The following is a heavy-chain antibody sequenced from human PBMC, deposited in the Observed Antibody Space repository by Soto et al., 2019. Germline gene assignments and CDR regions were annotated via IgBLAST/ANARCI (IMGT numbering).Heavy chain of an antibody. D-gene: IGHD6-13*01. V-gene: IGHV5-51*01. CDR1: GYTFSNFW. CDR2: IYPGDHET. J-gene: IGHJ4*02. CDR3: ARSPRSSPYFDY. Sequence: PGESLKISCQCSGYTFSNFWIGWVRQLPGKGLEWMGIIYPGDHETRYSPSFHGKVTISADKSIHTAYLQWNSLEASDTAFYFCARSPRSSPYFDYWGQGALVTVSS.